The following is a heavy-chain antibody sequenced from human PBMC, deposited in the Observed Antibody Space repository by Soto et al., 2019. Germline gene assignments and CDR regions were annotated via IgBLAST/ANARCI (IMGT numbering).Heavy chain of an antibody. CDR1: GYAFTTYG. D-gene: IGHD6-6*01. J-gene: IGHJ4*02. Sequence: QVHLVQSGAEVKKPGASVKVSCKGSGYAFTTYGITWVRQAPVQGLEWMGWISAHNGNTTYAQKLQGRVTVTRDTSTSTAYMELRSLRSDDTAVYYCARGRDGDYWGQGAVVTVSS. CDR3: ARGRDGDY. CDR2: ISAHNGNT. V-gene: IGHV1-18*01.